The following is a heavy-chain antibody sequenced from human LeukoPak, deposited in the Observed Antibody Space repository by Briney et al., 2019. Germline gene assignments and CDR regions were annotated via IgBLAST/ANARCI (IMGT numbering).Heavy chain of an antibody. CDR3: ARDLRDGSSWVDY. CDR2: VSAYNGNT. J-gene: IGHJ4*02. Sequence: GASVTVSCRASGYTFTIYGIRWVRQAPGQGLEWVGWVSAYNGNTNYAQKFQGRVTMTTDTFTSTAYMDLRSLRSDDTAVYYCARDLRDGSSWVDYWGQGTLVTVSS. V-gene: IGHV1-18*01. D-gene: IGHD6-13*01. CDR1: GYTFTIYG.